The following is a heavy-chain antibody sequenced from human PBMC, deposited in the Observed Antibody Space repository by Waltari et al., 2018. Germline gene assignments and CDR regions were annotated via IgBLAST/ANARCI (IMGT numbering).Heavy chain of an antibody. CDR3: ARAPGFYYYYYMDV. CDR1: GGSFSGYY. CDR2: INHSGST. Sequence: QVQLQQGGAGLLKPAETLSLTCAVYGGSFSGYYWSWIRQPPGKGLEWIGEINHSGSTNYNPSLKSRVTISVDTSKNQFSLKLSSVTAADTAVYYCARAPGFYYYYYMDVWGKGTTVTISS. J-gene: IGHJ6*03. V-gene: IGHV4-34*01. D-gene: IGHD5-12*01.